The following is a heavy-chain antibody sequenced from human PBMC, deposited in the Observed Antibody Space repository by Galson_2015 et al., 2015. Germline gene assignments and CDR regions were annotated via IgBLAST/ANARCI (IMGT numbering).Heavy chain of an antibody. CDR3: TTDRALSLYYFDY. J-gene: IGHJ4*02. V-gene: IGHV1-24*01. D-gene: IGHD3-10*01. CDR1: GYTLTELS. CDR2: FDPEDGET. Sequence: SVKVSCKVSGYTLTELSMHWVRQAPGKGPEWMGGFDPEDGETIYAQKFQGRVTMTEDTSTDTAYMELSSLRSEDTAVYYCTTDRALSLYYFDYWGQGTLVTVSS.